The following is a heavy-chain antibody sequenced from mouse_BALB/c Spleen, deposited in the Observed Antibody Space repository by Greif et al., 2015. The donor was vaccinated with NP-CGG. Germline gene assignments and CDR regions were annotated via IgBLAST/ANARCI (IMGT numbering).Heavy chain of an antibody. Sequence: LVESGTELMKPGTSVKISCKATGYIFSSYWIGWVKQRPGHGLEWIGEIFPGSGYTNYYETFKGKATFTADTSSNTAYMQLSSLTSEDSAVYYCARGHDYFFDYWGQGTLVTVSA. D-gene: IGHD2-4*01. CDR3: ARGHDYFFDY. V-gene: IGHV1-9*01. CDR2: IFPGSGYT. J-gene: IGHJ3*01. CDR1: GYIFSSYW.